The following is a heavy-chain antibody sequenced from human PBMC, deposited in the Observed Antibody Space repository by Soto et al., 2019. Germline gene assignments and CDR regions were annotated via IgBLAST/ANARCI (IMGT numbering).Heavy chain of an antibody. V-gene: IGHV4-59*01. CDR2: MYHSGTT. J-gene: IGHJ4*02. CDR3: ARGRYYFDY. CDR1: GGSLSNYY. Sequence: SETLSLTCTVSGGSLSNYYWSWIRQPPGKGLEWIGYMYHSGTTNYSPSLKSRVTISIDTSKNQFSLRLSSVAAADTAVYYCARGRYYFDYWGQGALVTVSS.